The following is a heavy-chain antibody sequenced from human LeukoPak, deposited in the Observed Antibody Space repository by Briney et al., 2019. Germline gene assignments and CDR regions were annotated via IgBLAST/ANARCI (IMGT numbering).Heavy chain of an antibody. V-gene: IGHV4-34*01. J-gene: IGHJ5*02. CDR1: GGSFSGYY. CDR2: INHSGST. Sequence: SETLSLTCAVYGGSFSGYYWSWIRQPPGKGLEWIGEINHSGSTNYNPSLKSRVTISVDTSKNQFSLKLSSVTAADTAVYFCARLGDRGYGYYYWFDPWGQGTLVTVSS. CDR3: ARLGDRGYGYYYWFDP. D-gene: IGHD3-22*01.